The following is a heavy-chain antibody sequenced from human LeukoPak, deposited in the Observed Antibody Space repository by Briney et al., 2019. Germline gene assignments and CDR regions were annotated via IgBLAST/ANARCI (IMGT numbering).Heavy chain of an antibody. J-gene: IGHJ4*02. CDR3: AREPFWSGYYSNLHFDY. V-gene: IGHV3-23*01. CDR2: ISGSGGST. Sequence: GGSLRLSCAASGFTFSSYAMSWVRQAPGKGLEWVSAISGSGGSTYYADSVKGRFTISRDNSKNTLYLQMNSLRAEDTAVYYCAREPFWSGYYSNLHFDYWGQGTLVTVSS. D-gene: IGHD3-3*01. CDR1: GFTFSSYA.